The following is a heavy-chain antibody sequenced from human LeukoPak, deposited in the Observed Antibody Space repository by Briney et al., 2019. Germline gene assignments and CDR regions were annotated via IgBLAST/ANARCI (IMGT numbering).Heavy chain of an antibody. V-gene: IGHV3-23*01. J-gene: IGHJ4*02. CDR3: AKEPYYDFWSGYSNYYFDY. Sequence: GGSLRLSCAASGFTFSSYAMAWVRQAPGQGLEWVSAISGGGGSTFYADSVKGRFIISRDNSKNTLYLQMNSLRAEDTAVYYCAKEPYYDFWSGYSNYYFDYWGQGTLVTVSS. CDR1: GFTFSSYA. CDR2: ISGGGGST. D-gene: IGHD3-3*01.